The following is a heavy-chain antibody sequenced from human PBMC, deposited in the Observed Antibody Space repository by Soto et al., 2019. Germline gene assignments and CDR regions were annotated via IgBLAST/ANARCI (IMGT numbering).Heavy chain of an antibody. D-gene: IGHD3-3*01. V-gene: IGHV4-4*07. CDR1: GGTISGYY. CDR2: IYSSGNT. CDR3: ARGQRFSDWFDP. J-gene: IGHJ5*02. Sequence: ETLSLTCSVSGGTISGYYWTWIRQPAGKGLEWIGRIYSSGNTKYNPSLQSRVTMSLDTSNNQFSLRLTSVTAADTAVYYCARGQRFSDWFDPWGQGTLGTVS.